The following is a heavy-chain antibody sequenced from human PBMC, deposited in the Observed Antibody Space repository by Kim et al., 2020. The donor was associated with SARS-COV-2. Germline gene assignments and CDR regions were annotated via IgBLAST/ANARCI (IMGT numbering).Heavy chain of an antibody. CDR2: ISYDGSNK. Sequence: GGSLRLSCAASGFTFSSYGMHWVRQAPGKGLEWVAVISYDGSNKYYADSVKGRFTISRDNSKNTLYLQMNSLRAEDTAVYYCAKDRVSYDFWSGYYSYYYYGMDVWGQGTTVTVSS. V-gene: IGHV3-30*18. CDR1: GFTFSSYG. CDR3: AKDRVSYDFWSGYYSYYYYGMDV. J-gene: IGHJ6*02. D-gene: IGHD3-3*01.